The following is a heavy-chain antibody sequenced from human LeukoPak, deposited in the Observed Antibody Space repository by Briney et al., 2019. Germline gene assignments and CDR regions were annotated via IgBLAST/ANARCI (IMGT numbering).Heavy chain of an antibody. CDR3: ARRGDNYGSPFDY. CDR2: IYSGGNT. CDR1: GFTVSTNY. J-gene: IGHJ4*02. V-gene: IGHV3-53*01. D-gene: IGHD5-18*01. Sequence: PGGSLRLSCAVPGFTVSTNYMNCVRQTPGKGVEWVSLIYSGGNTDYADSAKGRFTISRYNSKNTLYLQMNSLRAEDTAVYYCARRGDNYGSPFDYWGQGTLVTVSS.